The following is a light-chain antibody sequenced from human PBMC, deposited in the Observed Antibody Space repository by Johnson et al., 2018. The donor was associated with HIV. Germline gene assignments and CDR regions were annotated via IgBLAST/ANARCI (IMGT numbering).Light chain of an antibody. CDR1: SSNIGNNY. V-gene: IGLV1-51*02. CDR2: ENN. Sequence: QPVLTQPPSVSAAPGQKVTISCSGSSSNIGNNYVSWYQQLPGTAPKLLIYENNKRPSGIPDRFSGSKSGTSATLGITGLQTGDEADYYCGTWDSSLGAYVVGTGTKVTVL. CDR3: GTWDSSLGAYV. J-gene: IGLJ1*01.